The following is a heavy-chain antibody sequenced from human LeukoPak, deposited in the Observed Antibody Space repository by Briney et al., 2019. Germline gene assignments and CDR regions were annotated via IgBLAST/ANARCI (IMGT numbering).Heavy chain of an antibody. CDR1: GFTFSDYW. V-gene: IGHV3-7*01. J-gene: IGHJ4*02. CDR3: KSGGAAPGSFDN. CDR2: IKYDGDEE. D-gene: IGHD6-13*01. Sequence: PGGSLRLSCAASGFTFSDYWMSWVRQAPGKGLEWVANIKYDGDEEYYVDSVKGRFTISRDNAKSSLYLQLNSLRVEDTAVYYCKSGGAAPGSFDNWGQGTLVTVSP.